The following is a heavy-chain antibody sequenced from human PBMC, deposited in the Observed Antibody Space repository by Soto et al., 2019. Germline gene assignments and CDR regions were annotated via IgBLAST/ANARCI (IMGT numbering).Heavy chain of an antibody. CDR3: ASVTVEDQRWGFGP. D-gene: IGHD2-21*02. CDR1: GYSVSSYY. V-gene: IGHV4-59*08. CDR2: LYYSGST. Sequence: SDTPSLTFSVYGYSVSSYYWSWIRQPPGKGLEWIGYLYYSGSTNSNPSLKSRVTMSVDTSKNHFSLKVSSVTAADTAVYYCASVTVEDQRWGFGPRGQGTLVSVSS. J-gene: IGHJ5*02.